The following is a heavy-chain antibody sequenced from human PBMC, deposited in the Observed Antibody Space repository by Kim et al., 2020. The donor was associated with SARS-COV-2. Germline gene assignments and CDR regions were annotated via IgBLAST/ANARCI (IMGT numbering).Heavy chain of an antibody. CDR1: GGAFSGHY. Sequence: SETLSLTCKVYGGAFSGHYWSWIRQRPGKGLEWVGEIDHSGTTTYHPSLESRVTVSKDTARNDFSLTLMAVTTADTAVYFCASGLWKCYSSSHDYISGLDVWGHGTTVTVSS. CDR2: IDHSGTT. V-gene: IGHV4-34*01. CDR3: ASGLWKCYSSSHDYISGLDV. J-gene: IGHJ6*02. D-gene: IGHD2-2*02.